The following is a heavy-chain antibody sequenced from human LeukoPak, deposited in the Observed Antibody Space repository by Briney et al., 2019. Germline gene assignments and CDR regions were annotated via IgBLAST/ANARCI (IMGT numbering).Heavy chain of an antibody. V-gene: IGHV4-59*01. Sequence: SETLSLTCTVSGGSISSYYWSWIRQPPGKGLEWIGYIYYSGSTNYNPSLKSRVTISVNMSKNKFSLKLSSETAADTAVDYCASSIAVAGTFDYGGQGTRAIV. CDR3: ASSIAVAGTFDY. CDR2: IYYSGST. D-gene: IGHD6-19*01. J-gene: IGHJ4*02. CDR1: GGSISSYY.